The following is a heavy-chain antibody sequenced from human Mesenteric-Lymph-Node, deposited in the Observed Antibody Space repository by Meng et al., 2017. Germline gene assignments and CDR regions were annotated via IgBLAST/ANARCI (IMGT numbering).Heavy chain of an antibody. CDR3: ARDPGSTVRTYYYYGMDV. J-gene: IGHJ6*02. CDR1: GGTFSSYT. Sequence: SVKVSCKASGGTFSSYTISWVRQAPGQGLEWMGRIFPILGIANYAQKFQGRVTITADKSTSTAYMELSSLRSEDTAVYYCARDPGSTVRTYYYYGMDVWGQGTTVTVSS. V-gene: IGHV1-69*04. CDR2: IFPILGIA. D-gene: IGHD4-17*01.